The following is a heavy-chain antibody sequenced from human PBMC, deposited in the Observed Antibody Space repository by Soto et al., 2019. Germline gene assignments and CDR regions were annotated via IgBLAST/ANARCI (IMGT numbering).Heavy chain of an antibody. CDR1: GYTFSDSA. V-gene: IGHV3-73*02. J-gene: IGHJ4*02. D-gene: IGHD1-26*01. CDR3: AILWSEREPNFDY. Sequence: EVQLVESGGGLVQPGGSLKLSCAASGYTFSDSAMHWVRQASGKGLEWVGRIRSKANNYATVYAASVKGRFTISRDDSKNTAYLQINSLKTEDTAVYYCAILWSEREPNFDYWGQGTLVPVSS. CDR2: IRSKANNYAT.